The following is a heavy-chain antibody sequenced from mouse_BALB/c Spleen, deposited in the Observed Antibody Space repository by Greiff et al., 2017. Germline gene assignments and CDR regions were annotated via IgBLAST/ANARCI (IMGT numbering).Heavy chain of an antibody. J-gene: IGHJ4*01. V-gene: IGHV1S56*01. CDR2: IYPGNVNT. CDR3: AREEDYYAMDY. CDR1: GYTFTSYY. Sequence: QVQLQQSGPELVKPGASVRISCKASGYTFTSYYIHWVKQRPGQGLEWIGWIYPGNVNTKYNEKFKGKATLTADNSSSTAYMQLSSLTSEDSAVYFCAREEDYYAMDYWGQGTSVTVSS.